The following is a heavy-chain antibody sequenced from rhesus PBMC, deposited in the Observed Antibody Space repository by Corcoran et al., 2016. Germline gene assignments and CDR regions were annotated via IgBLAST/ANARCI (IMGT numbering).Heavy chain of an antibody. D-gene: IGHD2-2*01. V-gene: IGHV4S7*01. CDR1: GGSISSGYD. Sequence: SLTCAVSGGSISSGYDWSWIRQSPGKGLEWMGYIHGSSGSTNYNPSLKSRVTISKDTSKNQFSLKLSSMTTADTAVYYCARKGFCTSTTCYRYGLDSWGQGVVVTVSS. CDR2: IHGSSGST. J-gene: IGHJ6*01. CDR3: ARKGFCTSTTCYRYGLDS.